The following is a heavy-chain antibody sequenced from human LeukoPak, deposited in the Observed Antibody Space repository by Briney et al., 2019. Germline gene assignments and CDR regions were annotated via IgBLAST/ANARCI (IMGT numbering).Heavy chain of an antibody. Sequence: GGSLRLSCAASGFTFSNYRMNWVRQAPGKGLVWVSRINKDGSDISYADSVKGRFTISRDNAKNTLYLQMNSLRAEDSGVYYCARGRGYSYAPYDYWGQGTLVTVSS. CDR2: INKDGSDI. CDR3: ARGRGYSYAPYDY. V-gene: IGHV3-74*01. J-gene: IGHJ4*02. D-gene: IGHD5-18*01. CDR1: GFTFSNYR.